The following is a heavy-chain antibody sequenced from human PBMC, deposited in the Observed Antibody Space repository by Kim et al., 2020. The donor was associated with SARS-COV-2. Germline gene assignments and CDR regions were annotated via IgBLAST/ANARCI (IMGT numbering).Heavy chain of an antibody. V-gene: IGHV3-74*01. CDR3: VRGSGNYGYGMGV. CDR2: INNDGSGT. CDR1: GFTFSSYW. D-gene: IGHD3-3*01. J-gene: IGHJ6*02. Sequence: GGSLRLSCAASGFTFSSYWMHWVRQAPGKGLVWVSRINNDGSGTSYADSVKGRFTISRDNAKNTLYLQMNRLRVEDTAVYYCVRGSGNYGYGMGVWGQGTTVTVSS.